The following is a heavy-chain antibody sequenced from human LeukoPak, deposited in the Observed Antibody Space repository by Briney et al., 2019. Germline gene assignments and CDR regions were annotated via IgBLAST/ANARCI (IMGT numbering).Heavy chain of an antibody. Sequence: SETLSLTCTVSGGSISSSSYYWGWIRQPPGKGLEWIGSIYYSDGSTYYNPSLKSRATISVDTSKNQFSLKLSSVTAADTAVYYCARERGAGAARPFDYWGQGTLVTVSS. CDR2: IYYSDGST. J-gene: IGHJ4*02. CDR3: ARERGAGAARPFDY. V-gene: IGHV4-39*07. CDR1: GGSISSSSYY. D-gene: IGHD6-6*01.